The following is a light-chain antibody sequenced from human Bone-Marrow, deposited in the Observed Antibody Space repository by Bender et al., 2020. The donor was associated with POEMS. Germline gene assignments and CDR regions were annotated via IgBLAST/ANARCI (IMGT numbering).Light chain of an antibody. CDR2: GNN. CDR3: QVWDGSGV. Sequence: QSVLTQPPSVSGAPGQRVTISCTGSSSNIGAGFDVHWYQQLPGAAPKLVIYGNNRRPPGVPDRFSGSNSGNTATLTISRAQAGDEGDYYCQVWDGSGVFGGGTTLTVL. CDR1: SSNIGAGFD. V-gene: IGLV1-40*01. J-gene: IGLJ3*02.